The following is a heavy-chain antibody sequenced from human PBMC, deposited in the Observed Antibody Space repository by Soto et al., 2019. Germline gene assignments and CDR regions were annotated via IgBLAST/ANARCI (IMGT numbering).Heavy chain of an antibody. J-gene: IGHJ4*02. Sequence: GGSLRLSCAASGFTFSRYWMSWVRQAPGKGLEWVANIKQDGSEKYYVDSVKGRFTISRDNAKNSLYLQMNSLRAEDTAVYYCARESRVATSPAGYWGQGTLVTVSS. CDR1: GFTFSRYW. V-gene: IGHV3-7*01. CDR3: ARESRVATSPAGY. CDR2: IKQDGSEK. D-gene: IGHD5-12*01.